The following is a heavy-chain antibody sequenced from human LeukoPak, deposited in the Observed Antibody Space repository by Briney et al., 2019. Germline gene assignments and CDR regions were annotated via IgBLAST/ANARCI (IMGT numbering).Heavy chain of an antibody. D-gene: IGHD6-19*01. CDR2: IYPGDSDT. J-gene: IGHJ4*02. Sequence: GESLKISCKASGYTLINYWIAWVRQMPGKGLEWMGIIYPGDSDTRYSPSFQGQVTISADKSTSTAYLQWSSLKASDTAMYYCARRSSGWYQDYWGQGTLVTVSS. CDR3: ARRSSGWYQDY. V-gene: IGHV5-51*01. CDR1: GYTLINYW.